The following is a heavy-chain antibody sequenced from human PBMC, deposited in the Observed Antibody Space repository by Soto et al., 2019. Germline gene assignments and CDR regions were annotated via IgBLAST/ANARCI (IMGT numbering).Heavy chain of an antibody. V-gene: IGHV3-48*03. CDR1: GFTFSSYE. Sequence: XGSLCLSCSAAGFTFSSYEMHWVRQDPGKGLDWVSYISSSGSTIYYADSVKGRFTISRDNAKNSLYLQTNSLRAEDTAVYYCARDPTSTIFGVVPGYYGMDVWGQGTTVTVSS. CDR3: ARDPTSTIFGVVPGYYGMDV. CDR2: ISSSGSTI. D-gene: IGHD3-3*01. J-gene: IGHJ6*02.